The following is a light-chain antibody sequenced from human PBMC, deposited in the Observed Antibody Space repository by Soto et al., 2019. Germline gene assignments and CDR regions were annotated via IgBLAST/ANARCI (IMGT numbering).Light chain of an antibody. Sequence: QSALTQPASVSGSPGQSITISCTGTSNDVGHYNFVSWYQQLPGKAPKLIIYEVGNRPSGISHRFSGSKSGNTATLTISGLQVADESFYYCSSYTSSITLVFGKGTKVTV. CDR2: EVG. CDR3: SSYTSSITLV. CDR1: SNDVGHYNF. V-gene: IGLV2-14*03. J-gene: IGLJ1*01.